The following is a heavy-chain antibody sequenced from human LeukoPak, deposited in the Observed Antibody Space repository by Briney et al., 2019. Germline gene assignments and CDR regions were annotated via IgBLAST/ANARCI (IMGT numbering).Heavy chain of an antibody. CDR2: ISGSGGST. CDR3: AKAGCRSTSCQGISYYNYGRDV. Sequence: GGSLRLSCAASGFTFSSYAMSWVPHAPGKALEWVSAISGSGGSTYYADSVKGRFTISRDNSKNTLYLQMNSRRAEDTAVYYCAKAGCRSTSCQGISYYNYGRDVWGQGTTVTVSS. V-gene: IGHV3-23*01. J-gene: IGHJ6*02. D-gene: IGHD2-2*01. CDR1: GFTFSSYA.